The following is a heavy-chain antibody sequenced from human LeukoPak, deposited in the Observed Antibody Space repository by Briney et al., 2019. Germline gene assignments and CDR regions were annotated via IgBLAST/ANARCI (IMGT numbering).Heavy chain of an antibody. CDR3: ARGKWEPLDY. V-gene: IGHV3-48*03. Sequence: GGSLRLSCAASGFTFSSYGMNWVRQAPGKGLEWVSYISSSGRTKYYADSVKGRFTISRDNAKNSLYLQMNSLRAEDTAVYYCARGKWEPLDYWGQGTLVTVSS. CDR2: ISSSGRTK. CDR1: GFTFSSYG. J-gene: IGHJ4*02. D-gene: IGHD1-26*01.